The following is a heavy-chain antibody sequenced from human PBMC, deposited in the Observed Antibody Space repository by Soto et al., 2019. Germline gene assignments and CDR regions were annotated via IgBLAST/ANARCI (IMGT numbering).Heavy chain of an antibody. CDR3: ASGRAVEMATIY. D-gene: IGHD5-12*01. V-gene: IGHV1-69*13. J-gene: IGHJ4*02. CDR1: GGTFSSYA. Sequence: SVKVSCKASGGTFSSYAISWVRQAPGQGLEWMGGIIPIFGTANNAQKFQGRVTITADESTSTAYMELSSLRSEDTAVYYCASGRAVEMATIYWGQGTLVTVSS. CDR2: IIPIFGTA.